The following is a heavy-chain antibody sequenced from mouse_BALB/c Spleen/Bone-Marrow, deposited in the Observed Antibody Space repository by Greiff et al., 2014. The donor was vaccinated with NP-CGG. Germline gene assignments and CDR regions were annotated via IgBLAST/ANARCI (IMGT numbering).Heavy chain of an antibody. J-gene: IGHJ4*01. Sequence: LVESGPELVKPGASVRISCKASGYTFTSYYIHWVKQRPGQGLEWFGWIFTGNVNTKYNEKFKGKATLTADKSSSTAYMQLSSLTSEDSAVDFCARDSMDDWGQGTSVTVSS. CDR3: ARDSMDD. V-gene: IGHV1S56*01. CDR1: GYTFTSYY. CDR2: IFTGNVNT.